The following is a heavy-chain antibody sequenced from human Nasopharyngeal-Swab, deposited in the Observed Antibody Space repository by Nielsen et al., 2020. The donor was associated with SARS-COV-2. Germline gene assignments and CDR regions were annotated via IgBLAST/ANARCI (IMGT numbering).Heavy chain of an antibody. CDR3: ARQVGYCTNGVCSTYYYYYGMDV. V-gene: IGHV4-39*01. CDR1: GGSISRCRYY. J-gene: IGHJ6*02. D-gene: IGHD2-8*01. Sequence: SETLSLTCTVSGGSISRCRYYWVRIGQPPGKGLEWIGGIYYSGSAYYNPSRKRRVSISVDTSKNQSSKKLNSVTAADTAVYYCARQVGYCTNGVCSTYYYYYGMDVWGQGTTVTVSS. CDR2: IYYSGSA.